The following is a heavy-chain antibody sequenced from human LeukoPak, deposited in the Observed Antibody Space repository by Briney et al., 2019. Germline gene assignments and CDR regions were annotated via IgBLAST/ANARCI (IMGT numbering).Heavy chain of an antibody. CDR2: INYSGST. CDR1: GGSIRSSSYY. D-gene: IGHD6-13*01. Sequence: SETLSLTCTVSGGSIRSSSYYWGWIRQPPGKGLEWIGSINYSGSTYYNPSLKSRVTISVDTSKNQFSLKLSSVTAADTPVYYCARRHSSSCLDYWGQGTLVTVSS. CDR3: ARRHSSSCLDY. V-gene: IGHV4-39*01. J-gene: IGHJ4*02.